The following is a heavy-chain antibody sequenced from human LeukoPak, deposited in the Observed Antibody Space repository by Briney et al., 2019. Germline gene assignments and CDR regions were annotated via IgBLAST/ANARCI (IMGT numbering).Heavy chain of an antibody. D-gene: IGHD3-10*01. V-gene: IGHV1-69*05. J-gene: IGHJ4*02. CDR1: GGTFSSYA. Sequence: SVKVSCKASGGTFSSYAISWVRQAPGQGVEWMGGIIPIFGTANYAQKFQGRVTITTDESTSTADMELSSLRSEDTAVYYCARDRGSYYGSGSYYGIFDYWGQGTLVTVSS. CDR3: ARDRGSYYGSGSYYGIFDY. CDR2: IIPIFGTA.